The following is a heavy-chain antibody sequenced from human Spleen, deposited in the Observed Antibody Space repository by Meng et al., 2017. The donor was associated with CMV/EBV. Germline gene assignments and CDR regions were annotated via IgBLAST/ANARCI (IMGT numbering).Heavy chain of an antibody. V-gene: IGHV4-31*03. J-gene: IGHJ4*02. CDR1: GDTIRNGGNY. D-gene: IGHD3-9*01. CDR3: ARVGAFDWSIFDY. CDR2: IYSSGTT. Sequence: SETLSLTCTVSGDTIRNGGNYWSWFRQHPGKGLEWIGHIYSSGTTYYNPSLKSRVTISVDTSKNHFSLKLSSMTAADTAIYYCARVGAFDWSIFDYWGQGTLVTVSS.